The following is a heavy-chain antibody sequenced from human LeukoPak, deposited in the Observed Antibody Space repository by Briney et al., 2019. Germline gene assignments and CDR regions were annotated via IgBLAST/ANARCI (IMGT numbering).Heavy chain of an antibody. CDR1: GYTLTSYG. V-gene: IGHV1-18*01. J-gene: IGHJ5*02. CDR3: ARDRIVGATTGVGWFDP. Sequence: ASVKVSCKASGYTLTSYGISWVRQAPGQGLEWMGWISAYNGNTNYAQKLQGRVTMTTDTSTSTAYMELRSLRSDDTAVYYCARDRIVGATTGVGWFDPWGQGTLVTVSS. D-gene: IGHD1-26*01. CDR2: ISAYNGNT.